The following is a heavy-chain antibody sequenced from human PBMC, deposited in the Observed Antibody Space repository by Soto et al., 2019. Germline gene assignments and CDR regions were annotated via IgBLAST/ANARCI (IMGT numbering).Heavy chain of an antibody. V-gene: IGHV1-69*06. J-gene: IGHJ6*02. Sequence: SVKVSCKASGGTFSSYAISWVRQAPGQGLEWMGGIIPIFGTANYAQKFQGRVTITADKSTSTAYMELSSLRSEDTAVYYCARHARAYYDFWSGYGRGYGMDVWGQGTTVPVYS. CDR1: GGTFSSYA. CDR2: IIPIFGTA. CDR3: ARHARAYYDFWSGYGRGYGMDV. D-gene: IGHD3-3*01.